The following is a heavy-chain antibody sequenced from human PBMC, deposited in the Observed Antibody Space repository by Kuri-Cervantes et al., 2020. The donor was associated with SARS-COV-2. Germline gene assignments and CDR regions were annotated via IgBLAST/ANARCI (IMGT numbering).Heavy chain of an antibody. CDR2: ISYDGSNK. V-gene: IGHV3-30-3*01. CDR3: AREGFQYQLLRGAYFDY. Sequence: GGSLRLSCAASGFTFSSCVLHWVRQAPGKGLEWVAIISYDGSNKDYADSVKGRFTISRDNAKNSLYLQMNSLRAEDTAVYYCAREGFQYQLLRGAYFDYWGQGTLVTVSS. J-gene: IGHJ4*02. D-gene: IGHD2-2*01. CDR1: GFTFSSCV.